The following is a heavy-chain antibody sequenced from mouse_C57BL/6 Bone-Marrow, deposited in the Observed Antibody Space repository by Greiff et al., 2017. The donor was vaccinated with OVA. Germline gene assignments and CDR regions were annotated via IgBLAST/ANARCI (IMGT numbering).Heavy chain of an antibody. CDR1: GYTFTSYW. CDR3: ARALVAY. J-gene: IGHJ3*01. CDR2: IDPSDSYT. D-gene: IGHD2-10*02. Sequence: QVQLQQPGAELVMPGASVKLSCKASGYTFTSYWMHWVQQRPGQGLEWIGEIDPSDSYTNYNQKFKGKSTLTVHKSSSTAYMQLSSLTSEDSAVYYCARALVAYWGQGTLVTVSA. V-gene: IGHV1-69*01.